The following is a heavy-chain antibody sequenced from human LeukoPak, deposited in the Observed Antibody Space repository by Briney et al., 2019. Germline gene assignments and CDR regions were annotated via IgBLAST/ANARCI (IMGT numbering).Heavy chain of an antibody. J-gene: IGHJ5*02. Sequence: SQTLSPTCAISGDSVSSNSAAWNWIRQSPSRGLEWLGRTYYRSKWYNDYAVSVKSRITINPDTSKNQFSLQLNSVTPEDTAVYYCAREIFPDYYGSGSYLGAFDPWGQGTLVTVSS. D-gene: IGHD3-10*01. V-gene: IGHV6-1*01. CDR2: TYYRSKWYN. CDR3: AREIFPDYYGSGSYLGAFDP. CDR1: GDSVSSNSAA.